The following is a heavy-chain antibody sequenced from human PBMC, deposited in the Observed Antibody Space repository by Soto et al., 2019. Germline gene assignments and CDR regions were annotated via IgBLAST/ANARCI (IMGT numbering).Heavy chain of an antibody. CDR2: TYYRSKWYN. V-gene: IGHV6-1*01. J-gene: IGHJ6*02. CDR3: ARERYDFWSGSITGYSYYGMDV. CDR1: GDSVSSNSAA. D-gene: IGHD3-3*01. Sequence: PSQTLSLTCAISGDSVSSNSAAWNWIRQSPSRGLEWLGRTYYRSKWYNDYAVSVKSRITINPDTSKNQFSLQLNSVTPEDTAVYYCARERYDFWSGSITGYSYYGMDVWGQGTTVTVSS.